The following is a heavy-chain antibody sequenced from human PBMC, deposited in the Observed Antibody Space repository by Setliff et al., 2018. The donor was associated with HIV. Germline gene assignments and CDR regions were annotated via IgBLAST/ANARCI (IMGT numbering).Heavy chain of an antibody. CDR1: GGSISTSRYY. CDR2: INYRGNT. Sequence: PSETLSLTCTVSGGSISTSRYYWGWIRQPPGKGLEWIGSINYRGNTYYNPSLTSRVTISVDTSKNQFSLKLSSVTAADTAVYYCARHGVDDTSANYFRFGVHDHWGQGTLVTVSS. CDR3: ARHGVDDTSANYFRFGVHDH. J-gene: IGHJ4*02. D-gene: IGHD3-22*01. V-gene: IGHV4-39*01.